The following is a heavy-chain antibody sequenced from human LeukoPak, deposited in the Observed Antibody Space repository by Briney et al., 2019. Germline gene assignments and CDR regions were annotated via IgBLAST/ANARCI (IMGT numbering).Heavy chain of an antibody. CDR3: AKASNGPLGDY. Sequence: PGGSLRLSCAASGFTFDDYAMHWVRQAPGKGLEWASLISGDGGRTYYADSVKGRFTISRDNRKNSLYLQMSSLRTEDTALYYCAKASNGPLGDYWGQGTLVTVSS. CDR1: GFTFDDYA. V-gene: IGHV3-43*02. CDR2: ISGDGGRT. J-gene: IGHJ4*02. D-gene: IGHD2-8*01.